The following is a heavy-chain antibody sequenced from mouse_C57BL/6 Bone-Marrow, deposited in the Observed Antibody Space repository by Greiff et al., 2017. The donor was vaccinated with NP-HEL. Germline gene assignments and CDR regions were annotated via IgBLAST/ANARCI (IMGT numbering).Heavy chain of an antibody. V-gene: IGHV5-15*01. D-gene: IGHD1-1*01. CDR3: ARTHYGAMDY. CDR1: GFTFSDYG. J-gene: IGHJ4*01. CDR2: ISNLAYSI. Sequence: EVMLVESGGGLVQPGGSLKLSCAASGFTFSDYGMAWVRQAPRKGPAWVAFISNLAYSIYYADTVTGRFTISSGNAKKPLYLEMGSLRSEDTAMYYCARTHYGAMDYWGQGTSVTVSS.